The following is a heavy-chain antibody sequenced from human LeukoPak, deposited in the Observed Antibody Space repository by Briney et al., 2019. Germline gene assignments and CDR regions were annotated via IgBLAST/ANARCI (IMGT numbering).Heavy chain of an antibody. CDR2: FYSGVGT. D-gene: IGHD5-24*01. CDR1: GFTVSSNY. J-gene: IGHJ4*02. CDR3: ARGLNSDD. V-gene: IGHV3-53*01. Sequence: PGGSLRLSCAASGFTVSSNYMSWVRQAPGKGLEWVSVFYSGVGTYYADSAKGRFTISRDNSKNTLYLQMNSLRAEDTAVYYCARGLNSDDWGQGTLVTVSS.